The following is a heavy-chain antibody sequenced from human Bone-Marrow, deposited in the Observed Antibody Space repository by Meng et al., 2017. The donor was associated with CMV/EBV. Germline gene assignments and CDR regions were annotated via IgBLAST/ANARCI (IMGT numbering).Heavy chain of an antibody. D-gene: IGHD1-26*01. CDR3: ARSGKWELPHFDY. CDR2: INPNSGGT. V-gene: IGHV1-2*02. Sequence: ASLKVSCKASGYTFTGYYMHWVRQAPGQGLEWMGWINPNSGGTNYAQKFQGRVSMTRDTSISTAYKELSRRRSDDRAVYYCARSGKWELPHFDYWGQGILVTVSS. CDR1: GYTFTGYY. J-gene: IGHJ4*02.